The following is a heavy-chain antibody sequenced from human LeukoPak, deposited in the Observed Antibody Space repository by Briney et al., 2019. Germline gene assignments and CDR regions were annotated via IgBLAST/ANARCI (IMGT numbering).Heavy chain of an antibody. CDR2: IYYTGAT. Sequence: PSETLSLTCAVSGGSISSYYWSWIRLPPGKGLEWIGYIYYTGATYYNPSPKSLVTISLDTSKNPFSLKLSSVTAAEAAVYYCTREWVWGSDCGDSEHWFDPWGQGTLVTVSS. CDR3: TREWVWGSDCGDSEHWFDP. J-gene: IGHJ5*02. CDR1: GGSISSYY. D-gene: IGHD4-17*01. V-gene: IGHV4-59*01.